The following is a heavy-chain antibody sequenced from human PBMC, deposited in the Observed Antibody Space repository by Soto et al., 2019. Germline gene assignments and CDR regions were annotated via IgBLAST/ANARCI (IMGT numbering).Heavy chain of an antibody. D-gene: IGHD2-15*01. CDR2: ISSSSSYI. CDR1: GFTFSSYS. CDR3: ARGPDIVVVVAAPWPEFDI. V-gene: IGHV3-21*01. Sequence: GGSLRLSCAASGFTFSSYSMNWVRQAPGKGLEWVSSISSSSSYIYYADSVKGRFTISRDNAKNSLYLQMNSLRAEDTAVYYCARGPDIVVVVAAPWPEFDIWGQGTMVTVSS. J-gene: IGHJ3*02.